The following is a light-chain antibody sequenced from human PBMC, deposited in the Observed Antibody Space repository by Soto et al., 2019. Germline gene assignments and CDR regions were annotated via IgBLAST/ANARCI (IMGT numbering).Light chain of an antibody. CDR1: GSNIGTNT. CDR2: SDN. V-gene: IGLV1-44*01. CDR3: AASDVSFVV. Sequence: QSVLTQPPSASGNPGQWVTISCSGSGSNIGTNTVTWYQQLPGAAPRLLIYSDNQRPSGVPARFSGSKSGTSASLAISGLQSEDEADYYCAASDVSFVVFGGGTKLTVL. J-gene: IGLJ3*02.